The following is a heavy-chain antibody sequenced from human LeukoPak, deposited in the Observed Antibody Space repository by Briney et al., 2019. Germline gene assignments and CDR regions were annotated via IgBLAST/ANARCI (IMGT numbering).Heavy chain of an antibody. CDR1: GFTFSSYA. V-gene: IGHV3-23*01. Sequence: GGSLRLSCAASGFTFSSYAMSWVRHAPGEGLEWVSAISDSGGTTYYADSVKGRFTISRDNSKNTLYLQMNSLRGEDTALYYCAKLTRGYCVSTACPNWFDPWGRGTLVTVSS. CDR3: AKLTRGYCVSTACPNWFDP. CDR2: ISDSGGTT. J-gene: IGHJ5*02. D-gene: IGHD2-15*01.